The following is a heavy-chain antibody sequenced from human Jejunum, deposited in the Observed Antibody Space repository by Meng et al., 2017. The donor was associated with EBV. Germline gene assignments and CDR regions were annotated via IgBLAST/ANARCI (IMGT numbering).Heavy chain of an antibody. Sequence: GEFVPSGGGLLQPGGSSSLSCAASGLTFRGHAMQWVRQAPGKGLKWVALISNDGNNKYYADSVKGRFTISRDNSKNTLYLQMNSLRVDDTALYYCTREWGADYWGQGTLVTVSS. CDR3: TREWGADY. V-gene: IGHV3-30-3*01. D-gene: IGHD3-16*01. CDR2: ISNDGNNK. CDR1: GLTFRGHA. J-gene: IGHJ4*02.